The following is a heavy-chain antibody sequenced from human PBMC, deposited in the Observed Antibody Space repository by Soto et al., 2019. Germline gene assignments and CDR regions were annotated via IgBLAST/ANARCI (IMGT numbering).Heavy chain of an antibody. Sequence: QVQLVESGGGVVQPGRSLRLSCGASGLTFSRYGMHWVRQAPGKGLEWVALISYAGSLEYYSDSVKGRFTISRDNSKNTLDLQMNSLRAEDTAMYYCAKDQEWDHDPFDIWGQGTMVTVSS. D-gene: IGHD1-26*01. J-gene: IGHJ3*02. CDR3: AKDQEWDHDPFDI. CDR1: GLTFSRYG. V-gene: IGHV3-30*18. CDR2: ISYAGSLE.